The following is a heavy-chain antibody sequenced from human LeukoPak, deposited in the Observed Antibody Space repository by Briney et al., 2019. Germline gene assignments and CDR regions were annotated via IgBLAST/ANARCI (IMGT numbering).Heavy chain of an antibody. D-gene: IGHD5-18*01. CDR2: IYYSGST. J-gene: IGHJ4*02. CDR1: GGSISSSSYY. V-gene: IGHV4-39*01. CDR3: ARVAAMDHKSDY. Sequence: SETLSLTCTVSGGSISSSSYYWGWIRQPPGKGLEWIGSIYYSGSTYYNPSLKSRVTISVDTSKNQFSLKLSSVTAADTAVYYCARVAAMDHKSDYWGQGTLVTVSS.